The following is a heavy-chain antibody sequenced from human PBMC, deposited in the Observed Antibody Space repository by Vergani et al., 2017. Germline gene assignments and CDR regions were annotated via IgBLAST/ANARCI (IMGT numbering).Heavy chain of an antibody. V-gene: IGHV3-66*02. J-gene: IGHJ5*02. D-gene: IGHD3-10*01. CDR1: GSTASGNY. Sequence: ELQLVESGGGLVQPGGSLSLSFAASGSTASGNYMTWVRQAPGKGLEWVSHIYSGDETYYAAPVKGRVTISRDTSKNTLHLQINNLRVEDTAVYYCARGNYYGSGTYVDPWGQGTLVTVSS. CDR3: ARGNYYGSGTYVDP. CDR2: IYSGDET.